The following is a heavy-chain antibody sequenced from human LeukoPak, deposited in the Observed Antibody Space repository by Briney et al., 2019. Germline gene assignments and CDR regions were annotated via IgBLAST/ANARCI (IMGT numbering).Heavy chain of an antibody. Sequence: GASVKVSCKASGYTFTGYYMHWVRQAPGQGPEWMGIINPSGGSTSYAQKFQGRVTMTRDTSTSTVYMELSSLRSEDTAVYYCARIYCSGGSCYSPGNAFDIWGQGTMVTVSS. CDR3: ARIYCSGGSCYSPGNAFDI. D-gene: IGHD2-15*01. CDR1: GYTFTGYY. V-gene: IGHV1-46*01. J-gene: IGHJ3*02. CDR2: INPSGGST.